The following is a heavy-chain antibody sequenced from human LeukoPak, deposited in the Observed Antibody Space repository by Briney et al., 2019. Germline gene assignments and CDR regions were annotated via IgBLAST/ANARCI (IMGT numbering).Heavy chain of an antibody. CDR3: ARSSIAARRDFDY. D-gene: IGHD6-6*01. CDR2: ISSDGSKK. CDR1: GFTFSSYG. V-gene: IGHV3-30*03. Sequence: GGSLRLSCAASGFTFSSYGMHWVRQAPGKGLEWVAVISSDGSKKYYADSVKGRFTISRDNSKNTLYLQMGSLRAEDMAVYYCARSSIAARRDFDYWGQGTLVTVSS. J-gene: IGHJ4*02.